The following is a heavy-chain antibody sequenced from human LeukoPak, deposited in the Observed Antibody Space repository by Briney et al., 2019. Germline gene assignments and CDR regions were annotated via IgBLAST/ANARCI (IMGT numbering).Heavy chain of an antibody. D-gene: IGHD5-18*01. CDR1: GGSISSYY. J-gene: IGHJ3*02. Sequence: SETLSLTCTVPGGSISSYYWSRIRQPPGKGLEWIGYIYYSGSTNYNPSLKSRVTISVDTSKNQFSLKLSSVTAADTAVYYCARDRRGYSYGWPLSAFDIWGQGTMVTVSS. CDR2: IYYSGST. V-gene: IGHV4-59*12. CDR3: ARDRRGYSYGWPLSAFDI.